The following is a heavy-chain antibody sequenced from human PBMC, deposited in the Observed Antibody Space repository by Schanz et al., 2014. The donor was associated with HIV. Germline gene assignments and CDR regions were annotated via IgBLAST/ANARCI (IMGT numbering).Heavy chain of an antibody. V-gene: IGHV4-34*01. CDR2: INHSEST. Sequence: QVKLQQWGAGLLKPSETLSLTCAVYGASFSDDYWTWIRQPPGKGLEWIGKINHSESTNYNPSLKIRVSRAQATTKTQFPMNLMSVAAADTAVFYCARRQRVSYLEALDYWGQGTLVTVSS. CDR1: GASFSDDY. CDR3: ARRQRVSYLEALDY. J-gene: IGHJ4*02. D-gene: IGHD3-10*01.